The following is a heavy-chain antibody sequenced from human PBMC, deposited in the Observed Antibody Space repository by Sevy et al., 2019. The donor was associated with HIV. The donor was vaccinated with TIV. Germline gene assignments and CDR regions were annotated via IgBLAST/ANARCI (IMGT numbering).Heavy chain of an antibody. V-gene: IGHV3-23*01. CDR1: GFTFSSYA. CDR3: AKDRGYGIAAAGFDY. D-gene: IGHD6-13*01. Sequence: GGCLRLSCAASGFTFSSYAMSWVRQAPGKGLEWVSAISGSGGSTYYADSVKGRFTISRDNSKNTLYLQMNSLRAEDTAVYYCAKDRGYGIAAAGFDYWGQGTLVTVSS. CDR2: ISGSGGST. J-gene: IGHJ4*02.